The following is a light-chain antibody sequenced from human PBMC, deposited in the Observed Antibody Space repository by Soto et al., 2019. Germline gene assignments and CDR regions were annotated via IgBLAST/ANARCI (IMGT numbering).Light chain of an antibody. CDR3: QQYNNWPPYT. CDR2: GAS. V-gene: IGKV3-20*01. J-gene: IGKJ2*01. CDR1: QTVSSTY. Sequence: EIVLTQSPGTLSLSPGERATLSCRASQTVSSTYLAWYQRKPGQAPRLLLYGASTRATGIPDRFSGSGSGTDFTLTIGRLEPEDFAVYYCQQYNNWPPYTFGQGTKLEIK.